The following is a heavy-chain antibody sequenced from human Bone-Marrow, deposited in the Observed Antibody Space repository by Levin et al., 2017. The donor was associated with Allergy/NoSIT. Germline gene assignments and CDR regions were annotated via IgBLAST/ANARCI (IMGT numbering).Heavy chain of an antibody. J-gene: IGHJ4*02. CDR1: GFLFHDHA. CDR2: IRSKDYGGAA. D-gene: IGHD3-10*01. Sequence: GESLKISCTASGFLFHDHAMSWFRQAPGKGLEWLGFIRSKDYGGAAEYAASLKGRVTISRDDSKSIAYLQLNSLKADDTGIYYCMRSSPTRGFADAYWGQGTLVTVSS. V-gene: IGHV3-49*03. CDR3: MRSSPTRGFADAY.